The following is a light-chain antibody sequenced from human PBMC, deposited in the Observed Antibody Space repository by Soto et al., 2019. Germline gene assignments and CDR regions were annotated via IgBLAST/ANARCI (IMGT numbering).Light chain of an antibody. CDR1: QSISSY. CDR2: GAS. V-gene: IGKV3-15*01. J-gene: IGKJ4*01. Sequence: EIVMTQSPATLSVSPGERATLSCRASQSISSYLAWYQQKPGQAPRLLIYGASTRATGIPARFSGSGSGTEFTLTINSLQSEDFAVYYCQQYNAWPLTFGGGTKVEIK. CDR3: QQYNAWPLT.